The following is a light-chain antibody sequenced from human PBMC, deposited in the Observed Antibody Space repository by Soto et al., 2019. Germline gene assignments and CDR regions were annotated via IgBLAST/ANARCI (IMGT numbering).Light chain of an antibody. V-gene: IGLV1-44*01. Sequence: QSVLTQAPSTSGTPGQRVTISCSGSNSNIGSSSVNWYRQVPGTAPELLIYTTNERPSGVPDRFSGSKSGTSASLAISGRQSEDEAEYFCAAWDDSLNGPVFGGGTKLTVL. CDR1: NSNIGSSS. CDR3: AAWDDSLNGPV. CDR2: TTN. J-gene: IGLJ3*02.